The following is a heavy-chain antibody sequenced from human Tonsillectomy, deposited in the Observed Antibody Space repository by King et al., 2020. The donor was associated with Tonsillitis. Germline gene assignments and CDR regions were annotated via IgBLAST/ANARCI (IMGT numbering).Heavy chain of an antibody. D-gene: IGHD2-15*01. CDR1: GFTFSSYG. Sequence: QLVQSGGGVVQPGRSLRLSCAASGFTFSSYGMHWVRQAPGTGLEWVAVTSYDGSNKYYADSVKGRFTISRDNSKNTLYPQMNSLRAEDTAVYYCAKFATRGGYCSGGSCSPVDYWGQGTLVTASS. J-gene: IGHJ4*02. CDR2: TSYDGSNK. CDR3: AKFATRGGYCSGGSCSPVDY. V-gene: IGHV3-30*18.